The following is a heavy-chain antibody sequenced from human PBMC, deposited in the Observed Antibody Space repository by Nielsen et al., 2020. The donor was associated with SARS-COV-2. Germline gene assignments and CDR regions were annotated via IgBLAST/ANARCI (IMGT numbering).Heavy chain of an antibody. D-gene: IGHD3-3*01. Sequence: SETLSLTCTVSGGSISSGSYYWSWIRQPPGNGLEWIGLIYTSGSTNYNPSLKSRVTISVDTSKNQFSLKLSSVTAADTAVYYCARDLVLRFLEWLSPQGMDVWGQGTTVTVSS. CDR3: ARDLVLRFLEWLSPQGMDV. V-gene: IGHV4-61*02. CDR2: IYTSGST. CDR1: GGSISSGSYY. J-gene: IGHJ6*02.